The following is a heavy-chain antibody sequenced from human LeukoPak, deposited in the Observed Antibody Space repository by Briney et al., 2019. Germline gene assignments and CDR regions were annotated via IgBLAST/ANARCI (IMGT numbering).Heavy chain of an antibody. CDR2: ISAYNGNT. CDR1: GYTFTSYG. CDR3: ATAPGHSSGWYSSAYYFDY. V-gene: IGHV1-18*01. D-gene: IGHD6-19*01. J-gene: IGHJ4*02. Sequence: GASVKVSCKASGYTFTSYGISWVRQAPGQGLEWMGWISAYNGNTNYAQKLQGRVTMTTDTSTSTAYVELRSLRSDDTAVYYCATAPGHSSGWYSSAYYFDYWGQGTLVTVSS.